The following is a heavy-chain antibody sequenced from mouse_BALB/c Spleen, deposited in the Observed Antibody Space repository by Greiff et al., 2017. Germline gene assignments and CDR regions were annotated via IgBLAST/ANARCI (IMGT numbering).Heavy chain of an antibody. V-gene: IGHV5-6*01. CDR1: GFTFSSYG. D-gene: IGHD2-4*01. J-gene: IGHJ2*01. CDR3: ARHPRLRQVSFDY. Sequence: EVKVVESGGDLVKPGGSLKLSCAASGFTFSSYGMSWVRQTPDKRLEWVATISSGGSYTYYPDSVKGRITISRDNTKNTLYLQMSSLKSEDTTMYYGARHPRLRQVSFDYWGQGTTLTVSS. CDR2: ISSGGSYT.